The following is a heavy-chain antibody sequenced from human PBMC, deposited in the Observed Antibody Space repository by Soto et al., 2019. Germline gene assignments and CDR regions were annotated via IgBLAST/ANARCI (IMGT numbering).Heavy chain of an antibody. Sequence: SETLSLTCAVSGGSINSNRWWTWVRQAPGKGLEWIGEIHDGGTTNYNLSLKSRVTLSIDESKNQFSLDTKSVSAADTAVYYCAGQWAAGYGAFDPWGQGILVTVSS. D-gene: IGHD3-9*01. CDR1: GGSINSNRW. CDR3: AGQWAAGYGAFDP. V-gene: IGHV4-4*02. CDR2: IHDGGTT. J-gene: IGHJ5*02.